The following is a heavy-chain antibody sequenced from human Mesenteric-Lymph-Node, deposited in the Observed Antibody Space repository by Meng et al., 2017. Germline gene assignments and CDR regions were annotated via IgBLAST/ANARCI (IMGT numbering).Heavy chain of an antibody. J-gene: IGHJ4*02. CDR1: GGSISSSIYY. CDR2: VYYSGST. Sequence: HVQPQVAGPGPGKPSETLALTCTVSGGSISSSIYYWSWIRQPPGKGLEWIGYVYYSGSTNYNPSLKSRVTISVDTSKNQFSLKLSSVTAADTAVYYCARDPGDGYNLGGLDYWGQGTLVTVSS. CDR3: ARDPGDGYNLGGLDY. D-gene: IGHD5-24*01. V-gene: IGHV4-61*01.